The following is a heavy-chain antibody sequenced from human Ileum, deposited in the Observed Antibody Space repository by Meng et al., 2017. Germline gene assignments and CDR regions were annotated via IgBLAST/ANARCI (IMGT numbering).Heavy chain of an antibody. CDR2: IYHSGST. J-gene: IGHJ4*02. CDR3: ASLGPRTAAGRVHYFDY. D-gene: IGHD6-13*01. Sequence: QGSGPGRGKPSGTLSLTCDVSGGSISSSNWWSGDRQPPGKGLEWIGEIYHSGSTNYNPSLKSRVTISVDKSKNQFSLKLSSVTAADTAVYYCASLGPRTAAGRVHYFDYWGQGTPVTVSS. CDR1: GGSISSSNW. V-gene: IGHV4-4*02.